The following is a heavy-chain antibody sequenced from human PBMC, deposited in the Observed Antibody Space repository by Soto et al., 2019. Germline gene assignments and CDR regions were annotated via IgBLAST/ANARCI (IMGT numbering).Heavy chain of an antibody. J-gene: IGHJ4*02. CDR2: IVPIVDTS. CDR1: GGTFSSYA. V-gene: IGHV1-69*11. CDR3: VRVVAIPGYPDN. Sequence: QVQLVQSGAEVRQPASSVKVSCKTSGGTFSSYAISWVRQAPGHGLAWMGWIVPIVDTSTYAQKFQGRVTITADESTSTVYLDLSSLRSDDTAVYYCVRVVAIPGYPDNWGQGTLVTVSS. D-gene: IGHD5-12*01.